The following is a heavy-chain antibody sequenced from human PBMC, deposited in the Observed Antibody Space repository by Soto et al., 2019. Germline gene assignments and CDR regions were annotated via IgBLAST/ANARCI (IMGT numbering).Heavy chain of an antibody. V-gene: IGHV5-10-1*01. J-gene: IGHJ4*02. Sequence: GASLKLSCKGSGYSFTSYWISCVRQMPGKGLEWMGRIDPSDSYTNYSPSFQGHVTISADKSIGTAYLRWSSLKASDAAMYSCASFPVYDVISGYYSCLDSWGQGTLVTVSS. CDR3: ASFPVYDVISGYYSCLDS. CDR2: IDPSDSYT. CDR1: GYSFTSYW. D-gene: IGHD3-22*01.